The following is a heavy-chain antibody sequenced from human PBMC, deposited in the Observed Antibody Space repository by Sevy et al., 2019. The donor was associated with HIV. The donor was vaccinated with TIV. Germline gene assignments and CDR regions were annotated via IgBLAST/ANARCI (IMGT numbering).Heavy chain of an antibody. CDR1: GFTFSSYS. CDR3: AREASHCYTGC. D-gene: IGHD2-2*02. J-gene: IGHJ4*02. V-gene: IGHV3-21*01. CDR2: ISSSSSYI. Sequence: GGSLRLSCAASGFTFSSYSMSWVRQAPGKGLEWVSSISSSSSYIYYADSVKGRFTISRDNAKNSLYLQMNSLRAEDTAVYYCAREASHCYTGCWGQGTLVTVSS.